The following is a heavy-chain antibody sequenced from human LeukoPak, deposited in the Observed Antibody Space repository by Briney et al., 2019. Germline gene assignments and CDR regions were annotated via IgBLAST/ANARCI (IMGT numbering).Heavy chain of an antibody. Sequence: SETLSLTCAVYGGSFSDYSWSWIRQPPGKGLEWIGSIYYSGSTYYNPSLKSRVTISVDTSKNQFSLKLSSVTAADTAVYYCARVVVVVAARINWFDPWGQGTLVTVSS. CDR2: IYYSGST. CDR1: GGSFSDYS. CDR3: ARVVVVVAARINWFDP. J-gene: IGHJ5*02. V-gene: IGHV4-34*01. D-gene: IGHD2-15*01.